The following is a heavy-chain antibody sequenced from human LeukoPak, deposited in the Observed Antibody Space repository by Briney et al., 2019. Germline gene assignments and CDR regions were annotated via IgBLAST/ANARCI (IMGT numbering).Heavy chain of an antibody. CDR3: ACHPGAADDY. J-gene: IGHJ4*02. V-gene: IGHV3-21*06. CDR1: GFSFSIYS. D-gene: IGHD6-13*01. CDR2: ISSSSSYK. Sequence: GGSLRLSCAASGFSFSIYSMNWVRQAPGKGLEWVSCISSSSSYKYYADSVKGRFTISRDNAKSSLYLQMNSLRADDTAVYYCACHPGAADDYWGQGTLVPVSS.